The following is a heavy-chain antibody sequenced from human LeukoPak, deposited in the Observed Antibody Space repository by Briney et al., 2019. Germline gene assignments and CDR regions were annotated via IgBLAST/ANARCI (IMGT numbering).Heavy chain of an antibody. V-gene: IGHV3-53*01. CDR1: GFSVRTTY. CDR3: ARDLGGYGDYGTNFDY. D-gene: IGHD4-17*01. Sequence: PGGSLRLSCAASGFSVRTTYMSWVRQAPGKGLEWVSVLYTGGGTDHADSVKGRFTISRDNAKKSLYLQMNSLRAEDTAVYYCARDLGGYGDYGTNFDYWGQGTLVTVSS. CDR2: LYTGGGT. J-gene: IGHJ4*02.